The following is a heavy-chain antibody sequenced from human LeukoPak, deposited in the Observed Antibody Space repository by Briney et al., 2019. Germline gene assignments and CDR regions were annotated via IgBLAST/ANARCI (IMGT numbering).Heavy chain of an antibody. CDR2: ISSSSSYI. CDR1: GFTFSSYS. J-gene: IGHJ4*02. Sequence: PGGSLRLSCAASGFTFSSYSMNWVRQAPGKWLEWVSSISSSSSYIYYADSVKGRFTISRDNAKNSLYLQMNSLRAEDTAVYYCARVVVRACFDYWGQRTLVTVSS. V-gene: IGHV3-21*01. CDR3: ARVVVRACFDY. D-gene: IGHD1-26*01.